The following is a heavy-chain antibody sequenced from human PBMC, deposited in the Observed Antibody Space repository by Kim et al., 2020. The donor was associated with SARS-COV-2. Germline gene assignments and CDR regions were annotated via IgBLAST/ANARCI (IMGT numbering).Heavy chain of an antibody. CDR2: IIPIFGTA. CDR1: GGTFSSYA. V-gene: IGHV1-69*06. Sequence: SVKVSCKASGGTFSSYAISWVRQAPGQGLEWMGGIIPIFGTANYAQKFQGRVTITADKSTSTAYMELSSLRSEDTAVYYCARGGYFDWFVNPPPAGYGMDVWGQGTTVTVSS. J-gene: IGHJ6*02. D-gene: IGHD3-9*01. CDR3: ARGGYFDWFVNPPPAGYGMDV.